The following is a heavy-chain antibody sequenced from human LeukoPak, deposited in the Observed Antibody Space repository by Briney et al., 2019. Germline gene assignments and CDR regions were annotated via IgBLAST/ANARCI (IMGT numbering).Heavy chain of an antibody. D-gene: IGHD5-18*01. J-gene: IGHJ4*02. Sequence: ASVKVPCKVSGKTLSDLSIHWLRQPPGKGLEWLGGSDPEDGERIYAQMFQGRVTMTEDTSIDTAYMELSSLRSEDTAVYYCVTGLTTMAVDYFDYWGQGTLVTVSS. CDR2: SDPEDGER. CDR1: GKTLSDLS. V-gene: IGHV1-24*01. CDR3: VTGLTTMAVDYFDY.